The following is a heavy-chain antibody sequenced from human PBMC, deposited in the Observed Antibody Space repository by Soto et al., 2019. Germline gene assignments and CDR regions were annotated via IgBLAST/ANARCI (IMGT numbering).Heavy chain of an antibody. V-gene: IGHV1-18*01. J-gene: IGHJ3*02. CDR3: ARAYPDYDSSGYCVLGAFDI. Sequence: QVQLVQSGAEVKKPGASVKVSCKASGYTFTSYGISWVRQAPGQGLEWMGWISAYNGNTNYAQKLQGRVTMTTDTSTSTAYMELRSLRSDDTAVYYCARAYPDYDSSGYCVLGAFDIWGQGTMVTVSS. D-gene: IGHD3-22*01. CDR1: GYTFTSYG. CDR2: ISAYNGNT.